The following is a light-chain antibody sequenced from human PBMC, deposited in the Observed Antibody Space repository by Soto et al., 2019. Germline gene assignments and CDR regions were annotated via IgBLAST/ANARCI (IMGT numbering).Light chain of an antibody. J-gene: IGKJ4*01. CDR1: HTDLFSSNNNNY. V-gene: IGKV4-1*01. CDR2: WAS. CDR3: QQYYSTPLT. Sequence: DIVMTQSPAFLAVSLGELATINVMSSHTDLFSSNNNNYVAWYQQKKGQPPKXXIYWASTRDSGVPDRFSGSGYGTDFTLTISSLQAEDVAVYYCQQYYSTPLTFGGGTKVDIK.